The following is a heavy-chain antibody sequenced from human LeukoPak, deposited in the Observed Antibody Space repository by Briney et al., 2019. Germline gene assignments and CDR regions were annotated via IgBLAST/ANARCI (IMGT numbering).Heavy chain of an antibody. CDR1: GFTVSGNY. CDR3: TTDVFCSGGSCYSLEVDY. J-gene: IGHJ4*02. V-gene: IGHV3-15*01. D-gene: IGHD2-15*01. Sequence: PGGSLRLSCAASGFTVSGNYMSWVRQAPGKGLEWVGRIKSKTDGGTTDYAAPVKGRFTISRDDSKNTLYLQMNSLKTEDTAVYYCTTDVFCSGGSCYSLEVDYWGQGTLVTVSS. CDR2: IKSKTDGGTT.